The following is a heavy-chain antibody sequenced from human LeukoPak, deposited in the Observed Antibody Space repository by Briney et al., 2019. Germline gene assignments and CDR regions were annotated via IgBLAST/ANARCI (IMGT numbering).Heavy chain of an antibody. Sequence: SETLSLTCTVSGGSISSYYWSWIRQPPGMGLEWIGYIYYSGSTNYNPSLKSRVTISVDTSKNQFSLSVRSVTAADSAVYYCARDRDLENFDYWGQGTLVTVSS. V-gene: IGHV4-59*12. CDR2: IYYSGST. J-gene: IGHJ4*02. CDR1: GGSISSYY. D-gene: IGHD1-1*01. CDR3: ARDRDLENFDY.